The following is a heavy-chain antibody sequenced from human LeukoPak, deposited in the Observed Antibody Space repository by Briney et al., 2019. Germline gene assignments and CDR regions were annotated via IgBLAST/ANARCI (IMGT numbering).Heavy chain of an antibody. V-gene: IGHV4-59*01. CDR2: IYYSGST. D-gene: IGHD3-10*01. Sequence: SETLSLTCTVSGGSISSYYWSWIRQPPGKGLEWIGYIYYSGSTDYNPSLKSRVTISVDTSKNQFSLKLSSVTAADTAVYYCARHQGTGVNWFDPWGQGTLVTVSS. J-gene: IGHJ5*02. CDR1: GGSISSYY. CDR3: ARHQGTGVNWFDP.